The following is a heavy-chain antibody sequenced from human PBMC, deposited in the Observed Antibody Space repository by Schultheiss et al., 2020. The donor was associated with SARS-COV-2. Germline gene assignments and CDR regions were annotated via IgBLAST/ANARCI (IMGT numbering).Heavy chain of an antibody. CDR3: ATSPGMDV. CDR2: IWYDGSKQ. V-gene: IGHV3-33*01. CDR1: GFTFSSYG. J-gene: IGHJ6*02. Sequence: GGSLRLSCAASGFTFSSYGMHWVRQAPGKGLEWVAVIWYDGSKQNYADSVKGRFTISRDNSKNTLYLQMNSLRAEDTAVYYCATSPGMDVWGQGTTVTVSS.